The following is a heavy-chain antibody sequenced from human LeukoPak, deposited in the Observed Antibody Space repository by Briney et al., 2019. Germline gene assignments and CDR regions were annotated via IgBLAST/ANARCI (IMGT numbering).Heavy chain of an antibody. V-gene: IGHV3-23*01. CDR1: GFTLSSYA. D-gene: IGHD4-11*01. CDR3: AKDRTGNYVAWFDP. CDR2: ISSGGGST. J-gene: IGHJ5*02. Sequence: GGSPRLSCAASGFTLSSYAVRWVRQAPGKGLEWFSSISSGGGSTSYADSVKGRFTTSRDNSKNTLYLQMNSLRAEDAAVYYCAKDRTGNYVAWFDPWGQGTLVTVSS.